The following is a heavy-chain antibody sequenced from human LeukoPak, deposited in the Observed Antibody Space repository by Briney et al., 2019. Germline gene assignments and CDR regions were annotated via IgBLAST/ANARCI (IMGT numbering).Heavy chain of an antibody. Sequence: GGSLKISCKGSGYSFTSYWIGWVRQMPGKGLEWMGIIYPGDPDTRYSPSFQGQVTISADKSISTAYLQWSSLKASDTAMYYCARGSGSYHTAYMNWGQGSLVTVSS. CDR2: IYPGDPDT. CDR3: ARGSGSYHTAYMN. CDR1: GYSFTSYW. D-gene: IGHD1-26*01. V-gene: IGHV5-51*01. J-gene: IGHJ4*02.